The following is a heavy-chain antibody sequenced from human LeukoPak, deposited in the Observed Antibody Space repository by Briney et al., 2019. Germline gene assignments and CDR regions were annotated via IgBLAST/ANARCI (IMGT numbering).Heavy chain of an antibody. Sequence: SQTLSLTCTVSGGSISSGGYYWSWTRHPPGKGLEWIGYIYYSGSTYYNPSLKSRVTISVDTSKNQLSLKLSSVTAADTAVYYCARGVLKLWLPGNIDYWGQGTLVTVSS. V-gene: IGHV4-31*03. J-gene: IGHJ4*02. D-gene: IGHD5-18*01. CDR3: ARGVLKLWLPGNIDY. CDR1: GGSISSGGYY. CDR2: IYYSGST.